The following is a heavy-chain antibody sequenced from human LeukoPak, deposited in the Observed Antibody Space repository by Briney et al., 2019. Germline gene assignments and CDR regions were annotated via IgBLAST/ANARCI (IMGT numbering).Heavy chain of an antibody. CDR1: GFTFSGYW. Sequence: GGSLRLSCAASGFTFSGYWMHWVRQPPGKGLVWLSYTNIDGSKTGYADSVKGRFTISRDNAKNTLYLQMSSLRAEDTAVYYCTRGIGAPVDHFDYWGQGTLVTVSS. V-gene: IGHV3-74*01. D-gene: IGHD3-10*01. CDR3: TRGIGAPVDHFDY. J-gene: IGHJ4*02. CDR2: TNIDGSKT.